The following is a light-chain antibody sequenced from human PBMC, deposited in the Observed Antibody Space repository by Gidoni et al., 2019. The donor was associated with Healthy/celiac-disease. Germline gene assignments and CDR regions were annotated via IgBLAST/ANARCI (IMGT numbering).Light chain of an antibody. Sequence: QSALTQPASVSGPPGQSITISCTGTSSDVGGYNYVSWYQQHPGKAPKLMIYEVSNRPSGVPDRFSGSKSGNTASLTISGLQAEDEADYYCSSYTSSSTSYVFGTGTKVTVL. CDR3: SSYTSSSTSYV. V-gene: IGLV2-14*01. CDR2: EVS. CDR1: SSDVGGYNY. J-gene: IGLJ1*01.